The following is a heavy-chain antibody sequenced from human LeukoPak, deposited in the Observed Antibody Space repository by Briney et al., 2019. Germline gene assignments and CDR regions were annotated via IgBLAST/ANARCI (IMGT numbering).Heavy chain of an antibody. CDR2: LSFDGAHK. Sequence: PAGYLTLSCAAYAFTFRHYDVHWVRQAPGRGLKWVAVLSFDGAHKYYAESVKGRFTISRDNSNNTLFLQMDSLRIEDTALYYCVRARAGGLDYWGQGTLVTVS. J-gene: IGHJ4*02. D-gene: IGHD3-16*01. V-gene: IGHV3-30*03. CDR1: AFTFRHYD. CDR3: VRARAGGLDY.